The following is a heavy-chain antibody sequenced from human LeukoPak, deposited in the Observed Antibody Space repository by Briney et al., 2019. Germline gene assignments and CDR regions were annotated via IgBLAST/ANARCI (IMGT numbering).Heavy chain of an antibody. CDR1: GFTFSSYE. J-gene: IGHJ6*02. V-gene: IGHV3-48*03. Sequence: PGGSLRLSCAASGFTFSSYEVNWVRQAPGKGLEWVSYISSSGSTIYYADSVKGRFTISRDNAKNSLYLQMNSLRAEDTAVYYCARDLGYSSSWYYYYGMDVWGQGTTVTVSS. D-gene: IGHD6-13*01. CDR2: ISSSGSTI. CDR3: ARDLGYSSSWYYYYGMDV.